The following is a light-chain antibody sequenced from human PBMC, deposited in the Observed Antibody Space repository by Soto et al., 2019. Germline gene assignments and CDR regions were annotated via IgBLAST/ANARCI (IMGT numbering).Light chain of an antibody. Sequence: DIVMTQTPLSLSVTPGEPASVSCRSSQSLLDSGDGYNYLDWYLQKPGQSPQLLIYLGSNRASGVPDRFSGSGSGTDFTLKINRVEAEDVGVYYCMQALQTPPTFGGGTKVDIK. CDR2: LGS. CDR3: MQALQTPPT. V-gene: IGKV2-28*01. CDR1: QSLLDSGDGYNY. J-gene: IGKJ4*01.